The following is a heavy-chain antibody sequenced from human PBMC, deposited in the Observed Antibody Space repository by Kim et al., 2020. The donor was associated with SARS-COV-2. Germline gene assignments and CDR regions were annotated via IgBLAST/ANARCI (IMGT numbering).Heavy chain of an antibody. CDR2: IYYSGST. V-gene: IGHV4-59*01. Sequence: SETLSLTCTVSGGSISSYYWSWIRQPPGKGLEWIGYIYYSGSTNYNPSRKSRVTISVDTSKNQFSLKLSSVTAADTAVYYCASYYGSGSYYGFQHWGQGTLVTVSS. CDR3: ASYYGSGSYYGFQH. D-gene: IGHD3-10*01. J-gene: IGHJ1*01. CDR1: GGSISSYY.